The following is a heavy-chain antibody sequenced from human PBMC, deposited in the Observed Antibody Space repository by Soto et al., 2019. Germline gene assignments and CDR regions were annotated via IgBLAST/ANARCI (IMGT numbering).Heavy chain of an antibody. CDR2: IRNKAYGGTA. CDR3: TVVINGTYFYYGLDV. Sequence: GGSLRLSCSGSGFTFGTYAMGWVRQSPGKGLEWIAFIRNKAYGGTAQYAESVKGRFTILRDDSNSIAYLQMNSLKTEDTGVYYCTVVINGTYFYYGLDVWGQGTTVTVSS. V-gene: IGHV3-49*04. CDR1: GFTFGTYA. D-gene: IGHD2-8*01. J-gene: IGHJ6*02.